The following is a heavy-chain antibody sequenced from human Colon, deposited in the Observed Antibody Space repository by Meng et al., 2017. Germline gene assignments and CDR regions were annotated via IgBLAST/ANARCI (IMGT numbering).Heavy chain of an antibody. Sequence: VPLQESGPGLVRPSVTLSLTCTVSGGSVSSGSYYCGWIRQPPGKGLEWIGYIYYTGSTNYNPSLKSRVTISVDTSKNQFSLKLSSVTAADTAVYYCARGPLDYWGQGTLVTVSS. J-gene: IGHJ4*02. CDR1: GGSVSSGSYY. V-gene: IGHV4-61*01. CDR3: ARGPLDY. CDR2: IYYTGST.